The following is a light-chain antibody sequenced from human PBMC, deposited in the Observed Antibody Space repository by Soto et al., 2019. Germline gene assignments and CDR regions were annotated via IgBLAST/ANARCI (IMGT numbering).Light chain of an antibody. CDR2: GAS. Sequence: EVVLRQSPGTLSLSPGERATLSCRASQSVSSSYLAWYQQKPGQAPRLLIYGASSRATGIPDRFSGSGSGTDFTLTISRLEPEDFAVYYCQQYGRSVPITFGQGTRLEIK. V-gene: IGKV3-20*01. CDR3: QQYGRSVPIT. J-gene: IGKJ5*01. CDR1: QSVSSSY.